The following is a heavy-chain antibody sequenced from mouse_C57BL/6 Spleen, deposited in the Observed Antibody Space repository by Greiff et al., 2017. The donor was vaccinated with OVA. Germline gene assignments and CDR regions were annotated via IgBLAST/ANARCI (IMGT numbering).Heavy chain of an antibody. CDR3: ARRSTTVVATGYFDV. V-gene: IGHV1-52*01. CDR2: IDPSDSET. D-gene: IGHD1-1*01. Sequence: QVQLQQPGAELVRPGSSVKLSCKASGYTFTSYWMHWVKQRPIQGLEWIGNIDPSDSETHYNQKFKDKATLTVDKSSSTAYMQRSSLTSEDSAVYYCARRSTTVVATGYFDVWGTGTTVTVSS. J-gene: IGHJ1*03. CDR1: GYTFTSYW.